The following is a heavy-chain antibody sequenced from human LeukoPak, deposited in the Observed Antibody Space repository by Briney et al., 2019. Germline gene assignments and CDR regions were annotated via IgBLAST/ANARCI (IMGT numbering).Heavy chain of an antibody. CDR1: GGSISSYY. CDR3: ARLSPLVVPAAERYYYYYGMDV. CDR2: IYYSGST. V-gene: IGHV4-59*08. J-gene: IGHJ6*02. Sequence: SETLSLTCTVSGGSISSYYWSWIRQPPGKGLEWIGYIYYSGSTNYNPSLKSRVTISVDTSKNQFSLKLSSVTAADTAVYYCARLSPLVVPAAERYYYYYGMDVWGQGITVTVSS. D-gene: IGHD2-2*01.